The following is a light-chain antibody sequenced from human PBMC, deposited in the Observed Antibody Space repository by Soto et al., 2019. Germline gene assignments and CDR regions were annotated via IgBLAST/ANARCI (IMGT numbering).Light chain of an antibody. Sequence: QSALTQPASVSGSPGQSITISCTGTSSDVAFYNHVSWYQQHPGKAPKLLIYEVNNRPSGVSHRFSGSKSGNTASLTISGLQAEDEADYYCSSFASTHTYVFGTRTKVTVL. CDR1: SSDVAFYNH. CDR3: SSFASTHTYV. J-gene: IGLJ1*01. CDR2: EVN. V-gene: IGLV2-14*01.